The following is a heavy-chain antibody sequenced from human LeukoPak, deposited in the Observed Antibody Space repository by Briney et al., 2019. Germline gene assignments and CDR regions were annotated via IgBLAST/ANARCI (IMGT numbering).Heavy chain of an antibody. V-gene: IGHV4-34*01. CDR1: GGSFSGYY. CDR3: ARSLGDYIYYFDY. J-gene: IGHJ4*02. D-gene: IGHD4-17*01. Sequence: SETLSLTCAVYGGSFSGYYWSWIRQPPGKGLEWIGYIYYSGSTYYNPSLKSRVTISVDTSKNQFSLKLSSVTAADTAVYYCARSLGDYIYYFDYWGQGTLVTVPS. CDR2: IYYSGST.